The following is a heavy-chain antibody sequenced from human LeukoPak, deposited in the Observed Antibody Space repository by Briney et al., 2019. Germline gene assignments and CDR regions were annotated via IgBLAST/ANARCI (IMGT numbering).Heavy chain of an antibody. CDR2: INPNTGGT. CDR1: GYTFTGYY. J-gene: IGHJ4*02. D-gene: IGHD6-19*01. V-gene: IGHV1-2*02. Sequence: VASVKVSCKASGYTFTGYYMHWVRQAPGQGLEWMGWINPNTGGTNYAQKFQGRVTMTRDTTISTAYMELSRLTSDDTAVYFCASYPRYSSSPPFDYCGQGTLVTVSS. CDR3: ASYPRYSSSPPFDY.